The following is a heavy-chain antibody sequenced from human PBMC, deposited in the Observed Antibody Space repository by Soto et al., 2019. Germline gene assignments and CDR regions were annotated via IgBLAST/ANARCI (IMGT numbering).Heavy chain of an antibody. D-gene: IGHD2-8*01. J-gene: IGHJ5*02. Sequence: QVQLVESGGGVVQPGRSLRLSCAASGFTFSSYGMHWVRQAPGKGLEWVAVKWYDGSNKYYADSVKGRFTISRDNSKNTLYLQMNNLRAEDTAVYYCARDTRPNGRVTNWFDPWGQGTLVTVSS. CDR1: GFTFSSYG. V-gene: IGHV3-33*01. CDR3: ARDTRPNGRVTNWFDP. CDR2: KWYDGSNK.